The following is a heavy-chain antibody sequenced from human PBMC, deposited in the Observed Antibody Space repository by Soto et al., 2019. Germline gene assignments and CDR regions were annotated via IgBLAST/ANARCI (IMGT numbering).Heavy chain of an antibody. CDR2: IYYSGST. Sequence: QVQLQESGPGLVKPSQTLSLTCTVSGGSISSGGYYWSWIRQHPGKGLEWIGYIYYSGSTYYNPSLTSRVTIAVDTSKNQFSLKLSSVTAADTAVYYCARAPRDYEWLRAFDIWGQGTMVTVSS. J-gene: IGHJ3*02. CDR1: GGSISSGGYY. CDR3: ARAPRDYEWLRAFDI. V-gene: IGHV4-31*03. D-gene: IGHD3-3*01.